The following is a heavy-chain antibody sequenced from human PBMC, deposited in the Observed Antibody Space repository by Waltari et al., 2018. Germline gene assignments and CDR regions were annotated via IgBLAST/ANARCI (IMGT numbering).Heavy chain of an antibody. CDR3: ARGRDAFDI. CDR1: GGSISSYY. Sequence: QVQLQESGSGLVKPSETLSLTCTVSGGSISSYYWSWIRQPPGKGLEWIGYIYYSGSTNYNPSLKSRVTISVDTSKNQFSLKLSSVTAADTAVYYCARGRDAFDIWGQGTMVTVSS. J-gene: IGHJ3*02. CDR2: IYYSGST. V-gene: IGHV4-59*01.